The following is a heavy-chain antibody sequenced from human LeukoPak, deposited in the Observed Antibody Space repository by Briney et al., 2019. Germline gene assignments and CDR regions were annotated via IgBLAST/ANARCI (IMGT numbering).Heavy chain of an antibody. J-gene: IGHJ4*02. CDR1: GFTFSSYA. D-gene: IGHD1-26*01. V-gene: IGHV3-30-3*01. CDR2: ISYDGSNK. Sequence: GRSPRLSCAASGFTFSSYAMHWVRQAPGKGLEWVAVISYDGSNKYYADSVKGRFTISRDNSKNTLYLQMNSLRAEDTAVYYCAREQGATDYWGQGTLVTVSS. CDR3: AREQGATDY.